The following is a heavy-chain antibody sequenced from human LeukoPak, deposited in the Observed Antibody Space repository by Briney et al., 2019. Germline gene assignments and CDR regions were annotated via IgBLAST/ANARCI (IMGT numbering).Heavy chain of an antibody. CDR2: ISYSSSTI. D-gene: IGHD2-15*01. J-gene: IGHJ4*02. CDR1: GFTLSSYT. Sequence: GGSLRLSCAASGFTLSSYTMNWVRQAPGKGLEWISYISYSSSTIYYADSVKGRFTISRDNANNSLYLQMNSLRAEDTAVYYCAKDLQGSVVVVAATQFDYWGQGTLVTVSS. V-gene: IGHV3-48*01. CDR3: AKDLQGSVVVVAATQFDY.